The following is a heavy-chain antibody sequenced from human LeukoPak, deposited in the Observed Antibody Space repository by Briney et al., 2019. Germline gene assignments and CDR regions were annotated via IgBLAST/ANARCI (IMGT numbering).Heavy chain of an antibody. J-gene: IGHJ4*02. CDR3: ARENYFDY. CDR1: GFTFSRFW. CDR2: IKPDGSEK. Sequence: VQLGGSLRFSCPASGFTFSRFWMGWVGQAQGKGLEWVANIKPDGSEKNYGDSVRGRFTISRDNARNSLYLQMNSLRAEDTAVYYCARENYFDYWGQGTLVTVSS. V-gene: IGHV3-7*04.